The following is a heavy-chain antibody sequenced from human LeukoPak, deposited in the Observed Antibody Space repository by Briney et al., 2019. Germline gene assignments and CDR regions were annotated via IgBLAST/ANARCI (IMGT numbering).Heavy chain of an antibody. CDR1: GLTFSSHG. J-gene: IGHJ3*02. Sequence: GGSLRLSCAASGLTFSSHGMSWVRQAPGKGLEWVAVISYDGSNKYYADSVKGRFTISRDNSKNTLYLQMNSLRAEDTAVYYCAKDFTTKYSIGWYDAFDIWGQGTMVTVSS. CDR3: AKDFTTKYSIGWYDAFDI. D-gene: IGHD6-19*01. V-gene: IGHV3-30*18. CDR2: ISYDGSNK.